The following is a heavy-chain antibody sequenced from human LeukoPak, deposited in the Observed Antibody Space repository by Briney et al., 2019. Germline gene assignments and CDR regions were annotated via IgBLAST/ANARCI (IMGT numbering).Heavy chain of an antibody. V-gene: IGHV3-7*01. CDR1: EFTSGNDW. D-gene: IGHD4-17*01. CDR3: AREGYGDPFDY. Sequence: GGSLRLSCAAPEFTSGNDWMSWVRQAPGKGLEWGANIKQDGREKYYVDSVKGRITISRDNAENSLYLQMNSLRPEDTTVYYCAREGYGDPFDYWGQGTLVTVSS. CDR2: IKQDGREK. J-gene: IGHJ4*02.